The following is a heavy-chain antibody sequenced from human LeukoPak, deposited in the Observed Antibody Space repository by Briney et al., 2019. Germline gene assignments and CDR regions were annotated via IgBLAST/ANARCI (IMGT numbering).Heavy chain of an antibody. D-gene: IGHD3-16*01. V-gene: IGHV4-59*12. Sequence: SETLSLTCTVSGGSISSYYWSWIRQPPGKGLEWIGYIYYSGSTYYNPSLKSRVTISVDTSKNQFSLKLSSVTAADTAVYYCASHTTLGRDHLDPWGQGTLVTVSS. J-gene: IGHJ5*02. CDR1: GGSISSYY. CDR3: ASHTTLGRDHLDP. CDR2: IYYSGST.